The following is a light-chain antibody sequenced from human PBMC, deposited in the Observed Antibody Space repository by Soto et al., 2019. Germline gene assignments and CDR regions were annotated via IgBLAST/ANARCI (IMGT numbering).Light chain of an antibody. CDR1: QVIGDS. CDR3: QHYHTCPLT. CDR2: DTS. J-gene: IGKJ1*01. Sequence: VMTQSPATLSASLGEGVTLSCRASQVIGDSFAWYQQKPGQPPRLLIYDTSTRESGVPARFSGSRSGTDFTLTINSLQPEDFACYYCQHYHTCPLTFGRGTKVESK. V-gene: IGKV3-15*01.